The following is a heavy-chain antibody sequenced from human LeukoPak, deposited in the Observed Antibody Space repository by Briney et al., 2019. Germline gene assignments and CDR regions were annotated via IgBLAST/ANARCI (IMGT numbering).Heavy chain of an antibody. CDR2: IYNSGST. V-gene: IGHV4-39*01. CDR1: GASISSSSYY. J-gene: IGHJ5*02. D-gene: IGHD1-26*01. CDR3: ARHGRLGGSYSP. Sequence: SETLSLTCTVSGASISSSSYYWGWIRQPPGKGLEWIGSIYNSGSTYNNPSLKSRVTISVDTSKNQFSMKLSSVTAADTAVYYCARHGRLGGSYSPWGQGTLVTVSS.